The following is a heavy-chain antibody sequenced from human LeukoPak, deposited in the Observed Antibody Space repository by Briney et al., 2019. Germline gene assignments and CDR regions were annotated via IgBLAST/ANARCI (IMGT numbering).Heavy chain of an antibody. D-gene: IGHD6-19*01. Sequence: AGGSLRLSCAASGFTVSSNYMSWVRQAPGKGLQWVGRIKSKPDGGTTDYAAPVKGRFTISRDDSKNTLYLQMNSLKTEDTAVYYCTNRVAGGGDYWGQGTLVTVSS. V-gene: IGHV3-15*01. CDR2: IKSKPDGGTT. CDR3: TNRVAGGGDY. J-gene: IGHJ4*02. CDR1: GFTVSSNY.